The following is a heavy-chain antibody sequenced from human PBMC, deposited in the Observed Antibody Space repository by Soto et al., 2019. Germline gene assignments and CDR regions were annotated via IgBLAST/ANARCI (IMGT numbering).Heavy chain of an antibody. J-gene: IGHJ4*02. Sequence: SETLSLTCTVSGGSISSYYWSWIRQPPGKGLEWIGYIYYSGSTNYNPSLKSRVTISVDTSKNQFSLKLSSVTAADTAVYYCARSAAKKGPGDYWGQGTLVTVSS. V-gene: IGHV4-59*08. CDR2: IYYSGST. D-gene: IGHD3-10*01. CDR1: GGSISSYY. CDR3: ARSAAKKGPGDY.